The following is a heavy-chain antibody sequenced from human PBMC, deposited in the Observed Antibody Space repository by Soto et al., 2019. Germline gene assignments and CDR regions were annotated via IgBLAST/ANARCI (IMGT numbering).Heavy chain of an antibody. CDR3: AGGDYTYYYYGMDV. Sequence: PGGSLRLSCAASGFTFSSYAMSWVRQAPGKGLEWVSAISGSGSSTYYADSVKGRFTISRDNSKNTLYLQMNSLRAEDTAVYYCAGGDYTYYYYGMDVWGQGTTVTVSS. D-gene: IGHD4-17*01. J-gene: IGHJ6*02. CDR2: ISGSGSST. V-gene: IGHV3-23*01. CDR1: GFTFSSYA.